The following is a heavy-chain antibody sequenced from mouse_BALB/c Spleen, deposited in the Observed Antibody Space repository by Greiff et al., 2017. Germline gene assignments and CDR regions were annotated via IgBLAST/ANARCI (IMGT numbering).Heavy chain of an antibody. J-gene: IGHJ3*01. CDR2: IDPENGNT. V-gene: IGHV1-18*01. CDR3: SSTMITTFAY. Sequence: EVQLQQSGPELVKPGASVKIPCKASGYTFTDYNMDWVKQSHGKSLEWIGWIDPENGNTIYDPKFQGKASITADTSSNTAYLQLSSLTSEDTAVYYCSSTMITTFAYWGQGTLVTVSA. CDR1: GYTFTDYN. D-gene: IGHD2-4*01.